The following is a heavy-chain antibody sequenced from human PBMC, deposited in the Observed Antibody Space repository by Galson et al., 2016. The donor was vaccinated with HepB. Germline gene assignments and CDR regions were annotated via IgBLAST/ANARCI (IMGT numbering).Heavy chain of an antibody. CDR2: IYSSGST. Sequence: TLSLTCTVSGGSISSGSYYWSWIRQPAGKGLEWIGRIYSSGSTNYNPSLKSRVTISVDTSKNQLSLKLSSVTAADTAVYYCARANNLVGATSFDYWGQGTLVTVSS. V-gene: IGHV4-61*02. CDR3: ARANNLVGATSFDY. J-gene: IGHJ4*02. CDR1: GGSISSGSYY. D-gene: IGHD1-26*01.